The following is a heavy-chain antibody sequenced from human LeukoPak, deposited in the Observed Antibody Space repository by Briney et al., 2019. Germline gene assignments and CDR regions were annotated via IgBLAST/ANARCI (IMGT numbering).Heavy chain of an antibody. CDR3: ASSPRFGVGGMDV. Sequence: PGRSLRLSCAASGFTFSSYGMHWVRQAPGKGLEWVAVISYDGSNKYYADSVKGRFTISRDNSKNTLYLQMNSLRAEDTAVYYCASSPRFGVGGMDVWGQGTTVTVPS. CDR1: GFTFSSYG. CDR2: ISYDGSNK. V-gene: IGHV3-30*03. D-gene: IGHD3-16*01. J-gene: IGHJ6*02.